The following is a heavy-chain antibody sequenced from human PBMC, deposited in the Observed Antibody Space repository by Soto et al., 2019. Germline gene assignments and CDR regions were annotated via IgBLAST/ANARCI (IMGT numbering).Heavy chain of an antibody. J-gene: IGHJ4*02. CDR1: GYSISSGYY. Sequence: KTSETLSLTCAVSGYSISSGYYWGWIRQPPGKGLEWIGSIYHSGSTYYNPPLKSRVTISVDTSKNQFSLKLSSVTAADTAVYYCARGLGYCTNGVCYMVPPFDYWGQGTLVTVSS. CDR2: IYHSGST. V-gene: IGHV4-38-2*01. D-gene: IGHD2-8*01. CDR3: ARGLGYCTNGVCYMVPPFDY.